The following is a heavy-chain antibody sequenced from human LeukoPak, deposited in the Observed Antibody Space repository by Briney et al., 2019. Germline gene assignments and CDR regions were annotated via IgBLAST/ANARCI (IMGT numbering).Heavy chain of an antibody. V-gene: IGHV4-59*08. CDR2: IYYTGTT. J-gene: IGHJ6*02. CDR3: ASILDGMDV. Sequence: SETLSLTCTVSGGSISSYYWSWIRQPPGKGLEWIGYIYYTGTTNYNPSLKNRVTISADTSKNQFSLKLNSVIAADTAVYYCASILDGMDVWGQGTTVSVSS. CDR1: GGSISSYY.